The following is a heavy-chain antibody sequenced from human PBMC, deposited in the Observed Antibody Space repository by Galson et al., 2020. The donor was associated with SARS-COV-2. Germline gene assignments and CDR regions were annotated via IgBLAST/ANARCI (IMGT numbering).Heavy chain of an antibody. J-gene: IGHJ3*02. CDR1: GFTFSSYA. CDR2: ISYDGSNK. Sequence: TGGSLRLSCAASGFTFSSYAMHWVRQAPGKGLEWVAVISYDGSNKYYADSVKGRFTISRDNSKNTLYPQMNSLRAEDTAVYYCARARGGNYYDAFDIWGQGTMVTVSS. D-gene: IGHD1-26*01. CDR3: ARARGGNYYDAFDI. V-gene: IGHV3-30-3*01.